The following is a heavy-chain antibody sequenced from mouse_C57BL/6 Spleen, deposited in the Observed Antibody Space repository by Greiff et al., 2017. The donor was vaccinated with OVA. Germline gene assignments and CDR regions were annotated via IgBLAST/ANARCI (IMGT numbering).Heavy chain of an antibody. J-gene: IGHJ2*01. V-gene: IGHV1-19*01. Sequence: VQLQQSGPVLVKPGASVKMSCKASGYTFTDYYMNWVKQSHGKSLEWIGVINPYNGGTSYNQKFKGKATLTVDKSSSTAYMELNSLTSEDSAVYYCARSSYSNYFDYWGQGTTLTVSS. CDR1: GYTFTDYY. D-gene: IGHD2-5*01. CDR3: ARSSYSNYFDY. CDR2: INPYNGGT.